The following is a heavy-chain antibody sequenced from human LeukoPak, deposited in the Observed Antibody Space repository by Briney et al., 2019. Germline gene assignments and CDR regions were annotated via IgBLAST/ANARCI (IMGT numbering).Heavy chain of an antibody. CDR3: ARDMHYYDSSGYRDAFDI. D-gene: IGHD3-22*01. CDR1: GYTFTSYG. J-gene: IGHJ3*02. CDR2: ISAYNGNT. Sequence: ASVKVSCKASGYTFTSYGISWVRQAPGQGLEWMGWISAYNGNTNYAQKLQGRVTMTTDTSTSTAYMELRSLRSDDTAVYYCARDMHYYDSSGYRDAFDIWGQGTMVTVSS. V-gene: IGHV1-18*01.